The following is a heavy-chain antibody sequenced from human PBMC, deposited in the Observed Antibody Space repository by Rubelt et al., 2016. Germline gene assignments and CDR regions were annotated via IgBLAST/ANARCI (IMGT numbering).Heavy chain of an antibody. CDR2: IYYSGST. Sequence: QVQLQQWGAGLLKPSETLSLTCAVYGGSFSGYYWGWIRQPPGKGLEWIGSIYYSGSTYYNPSLKSRVTISVDTSKNQFSLKLSSVTAADTAVYYCASEVVGEPQLVHDWFDPWGQGTLVTVSS. CDR1: GGSFSGYY. CDR3: ASEVVGEPQLVHDWFDP. V-gene: IGHV4-34*01. J-gene: IGHJ5*02. D-gene: IGHD6-13*01.